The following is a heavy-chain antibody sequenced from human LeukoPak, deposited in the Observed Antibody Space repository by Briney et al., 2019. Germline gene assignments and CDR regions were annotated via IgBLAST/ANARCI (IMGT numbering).Heavy chain of an antibody. CDR1: GYTFTSYG. D-gene: IGHD1-1*01. V-gene: IGHV1-69*13. Sequence: SVKVSCKASGYTFTSYGISWVRQAPGQGLEWMGGIIPIFGTANYAQKFQGRVTITADESTSTAYMELSSLRSEDTAVYYCARGLRLERSYYYYGMDVWGKGTTVTVSS. CDR3: ARGLRLERSYYYYGMDV. CDR2: IIPIFGTA. J-gene: IGHJ6*04.